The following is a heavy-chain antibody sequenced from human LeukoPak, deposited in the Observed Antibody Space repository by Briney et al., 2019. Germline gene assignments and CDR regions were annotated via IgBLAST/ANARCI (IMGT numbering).Heavy chain of an antibody. D-gene: IGHD2-21*02. CDR2: IRFDGSNK. CDR3: AKGNCGGDCYNYYYFSMDV. V-gene: IGHV3-30*02. CDR1: GFTFSSYG. Sequence: GGSLRLSCAASGFTFSSYGMHWVRQAPGKGREWVAFIRFDGSNKYYADSVKGRFTSSRANSKNTLSLQMTRLRAEDTAVYYCAKGNCGGDCYNYYYFSMDVWGKGTPVTVSS. J-gene: IGHJ6*03.